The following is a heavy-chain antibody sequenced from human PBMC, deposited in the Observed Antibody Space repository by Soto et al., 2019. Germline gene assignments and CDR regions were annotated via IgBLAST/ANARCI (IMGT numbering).Heavy chain of an antibody. CDR2: ISWNSGSI. D-gene: IGHD3-10*01. Sequence: GGSLRLSCAASGFTFDDYAMRWVRQAPGKGLEWVSGISWNSGSIGYADSVKGRFTISRDNAKNSLYLQMNSLRAEDTALYYCAKDIGDGYYYYGMDVWGQGTTVTVSS. CDR3: AKDIGDGYYYYGMDV. CDR1: GFTFDDYA. J-gene: IGHJ6*02. V-gene: IGHV3-9*01.